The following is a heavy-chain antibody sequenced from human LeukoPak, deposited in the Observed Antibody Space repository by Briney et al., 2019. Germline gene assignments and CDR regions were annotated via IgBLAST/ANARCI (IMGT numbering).Heavy chain of an antibody. J-gene: IGHJ4*02. CDR3: ARGRSRYSSSWYSSFDY. V-gene: IGHV4-34*01. Sequence: SETLSLTCAVYGGSFSGYYWSWIRQPPGKGLEWIGEINHSGSTNYNPSLKSRVNISVDTSKNQFSLKLSSVTAADTAVYYCARGRSRYSSSWYSSFDYWGQGTLVTVSS. D-gene: IGHD6-13*01. CDR2: INHSGST. CDR1: GGSFSGYY.